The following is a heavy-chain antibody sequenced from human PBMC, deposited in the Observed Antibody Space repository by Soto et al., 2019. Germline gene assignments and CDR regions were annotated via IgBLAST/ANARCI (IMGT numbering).Heavy chain of an antibody. V-gene: IGHV4-30-4*01. J-gene: IGHJ6*02. CDR1: GGSISSGDYY. Sequence: QVQLQESGPGLVKPSQTLSLTCTVSGGSISSGDYYWSWIRQPPGKGLEWIGYIYYSGSTYYNPSLKSRVTISVDTSKNQFSLKLSSVTAADTAVYYCARATYVWGSYRPPYYYYGMDVWGQGTTVTVSS. D-gene: IGHD3-16*02. CDR2: IYYSGST. CDR3: ARATYVWGSYRPPYYYYGMDV.